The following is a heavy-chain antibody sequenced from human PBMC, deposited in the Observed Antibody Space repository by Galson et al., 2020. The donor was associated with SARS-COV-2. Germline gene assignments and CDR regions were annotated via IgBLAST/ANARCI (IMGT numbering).Heavy chain of an antibody. CDR2: ISGSGGNT. Sequence: GGSLRLSCAASGFTFSSYAMSWVRQAPGKGLEWISVISGSGGNTYNADSVKGRFTISRSNSKNTQYLQMNSLRAEETAVYYCAKDRPPNTIFGDSDYWGQGALVTVSS. CDR1: GFTFSSYA. J-gene: IGHJ4*02. V-gene: IGHV3-23*01. CDR3: AKDRPPNTIFGDSDY. D-gene: IGHD3-3*01.